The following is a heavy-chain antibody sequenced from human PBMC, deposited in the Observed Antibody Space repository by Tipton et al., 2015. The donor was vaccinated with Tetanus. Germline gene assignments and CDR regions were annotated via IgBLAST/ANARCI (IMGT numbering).Heavy chain of an antibody. Sequence: RSLRLSCAASGFTFSSYGMHWVRQAPGKGLEWVAVISYDGSNKYYADSVKGRFTISRDNSKNTLYLQMNSLRAEDTAVYYCAKGGGEYSSVIDYWGQGTLVTVSS. CDR1: GFTFSSYG. J-gene: IGHJ4*02. V-gene: IGHV3-30*18. D-gene: IGHD4-11*01. CDR3: AKGGGEYSSVIDY. CDR2: ISYDGSNK.